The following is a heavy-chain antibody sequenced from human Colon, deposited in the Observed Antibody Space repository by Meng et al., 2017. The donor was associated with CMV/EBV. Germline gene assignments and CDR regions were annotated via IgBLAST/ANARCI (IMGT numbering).Heavy chain of an antibody. CDR1: KSFSSNYY. Sequence: ESLKISCTVSKSFSSNYYWGWIRQPPGKGLEWIGTIYHSGTTYYNPSLKSRVTISVDTSKNQFSLTMNSVTAADTAMYYCARVVTPPYSGTFLSPYYFDYWGQGTLVTVSS. CDR3: ARVVTPPYSGTFLSPYYFDY. D-gene: IGHD1-26*01. V-gene: IGHV4-38-2*02. J-gene: IGHJ4*02. CDR2: IYHSGTT.